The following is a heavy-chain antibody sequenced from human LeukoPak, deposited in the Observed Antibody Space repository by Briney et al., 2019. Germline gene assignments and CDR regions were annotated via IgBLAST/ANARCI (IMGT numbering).Heavy chain of an antibody. V-gene: IGHV4-39*07. CDR3: ARYYYDSSGYYSFDY. Sequence: PSETLSLTCTVSGVSISSSSYCWGWIRQPPGKGLEWIGSICYSGSTFYNPSLKSRVTLSVDTSKNQFSLKLSSVTAADTAVYFCARYYYDSSGYYSFDYWGRGTLVTVSS. CDR1: GVSISSSSYC. D-gene: IGHD3-22*01. J-gene: IGHJ4*02. CDR2: ICYSGST.